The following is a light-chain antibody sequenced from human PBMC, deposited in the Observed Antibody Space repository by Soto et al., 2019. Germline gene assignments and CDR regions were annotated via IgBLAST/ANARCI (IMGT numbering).Light chain of an antibody. CDR3: CAYAGKYSWV. Sequence: QSALTQPASVSGSPGQSITISCTGTSSDVGGYNYVSWYQQHPGKAPKLMIYEVSNRPSGVPDRFSGSKSGNTASLTISGLQAEDEADYFCCAYAGKYSWVFGGGTKLTVL. V-gene: IGLV2-14*01. J-gene: IGLJ3*02. CDR2: EVS. CDR1: SSDVGGYNY.